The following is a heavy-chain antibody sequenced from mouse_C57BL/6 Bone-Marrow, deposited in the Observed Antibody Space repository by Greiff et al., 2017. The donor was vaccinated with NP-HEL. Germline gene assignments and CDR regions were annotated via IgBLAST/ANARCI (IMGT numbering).Heavy chain of an antibody. CDR2: IRSKSNNYAT. CDR1: GFSFNTYA. CDR3: GRGRLGRYWDFDV. V-gene: IGHV10-1*01. Sequence: VQVVESGGGLVQPKGSLKLSCAASGFSFNTYAMNWVRQAPGKGLEWVARIRSKSNNYATYYADSVTDRFTISRDDSESMLYLQMNNLKTEDTAMYYCGRGRLGRYWDFDVWGTGTTVTVSS. D-gene: IGHD4-1*01. J-gene: IGHJ1*03.